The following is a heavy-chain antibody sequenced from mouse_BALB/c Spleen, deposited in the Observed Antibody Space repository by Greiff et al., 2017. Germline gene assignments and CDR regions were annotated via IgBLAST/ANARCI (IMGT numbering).Heavy chain of an antibody. CDR1: GFTFSSYG. CDR3: ARPLANWDVFDN. CDR2: ISSGGSYT. D-gene: IGHD4-1*01. J-gene: IGHJ2*01. Sequence: EVKLMESGGGLVKPGGSLKLSCAASGFTFSSYGMSWVRQTPDKRLEWVATISSGGSYTYYPDSVKGRFTISRDNAKNTLYLQMSSLKSEDTAMYYCARPLANWDVFDNWGQGTTLTVSS. V-gene: IGHV5-6*03.